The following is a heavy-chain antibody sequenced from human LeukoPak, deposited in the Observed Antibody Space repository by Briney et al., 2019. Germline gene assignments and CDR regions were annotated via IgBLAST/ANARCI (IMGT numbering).Heavy chain of an antibody. CDR1: GGSISSYY. J-gene: IGHJ4*02. Sequence: SETLSLTCTVSGGSISSYYWSWIRQPPGKGLEWIGYIYYSGSTNYNPSLKSRVTISVDTSKNQFSLKLSSVTAADTAVYYCATSSLYSNSWYFDYWGQGTLVTVSS. V-gene: IGHV4-59*08. D-gene: IGHD6-13*01. CDR3: ATSSLYSNSWYFDY. CDR2: IYYSGST.